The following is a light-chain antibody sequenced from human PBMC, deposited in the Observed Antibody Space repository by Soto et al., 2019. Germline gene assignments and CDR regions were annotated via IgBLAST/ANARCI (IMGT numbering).Light chain of an antibody. CDR3: QQYRSSLFT. CDR1: QSVSSSY. Sequence: EIVLTQSPGTLSLSPGERATLSCRASQSVSSSYLAWYQQKPGQAPRLLIYGASSRATGIPDRFSGSGSGTDFTRTISRLEPEDFAVYYCQQYRSSLFTFGPGTKVDIK. J-gene: IGKJ3*01. CDR2: GAS. V-gene: IGKV3-20*01.